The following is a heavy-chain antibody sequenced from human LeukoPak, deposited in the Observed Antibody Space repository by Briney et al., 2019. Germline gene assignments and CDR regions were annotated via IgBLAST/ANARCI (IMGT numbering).Heavy chain of an antibody. CDR3: AKYYYSSGSYTAALDY. J-gene: IGHJ4*02. D-gene: IGHD3-10*01. V-gene: IGHV3-30*18. CDR1: GFTFTNNG. CDR2: ISYDGSKK. Sequence: GGSLRLSCAASGFTFTNNGIHWVRQAPGKGLEWVAVISYDGSKKYYADFVKGRFTISRDNSKNTLHLQMNSLRAEDTAVYYCAKYYYSSGSYTAALDYWGQGTLVTVSS.